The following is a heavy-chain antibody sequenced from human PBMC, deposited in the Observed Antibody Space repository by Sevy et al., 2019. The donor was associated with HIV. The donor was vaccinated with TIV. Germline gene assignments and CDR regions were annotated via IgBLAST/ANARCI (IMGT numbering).Heavy chain of an antibody. J-gene: IGHJ4*02. CDR2: INPNTGDT. CDR1: GYTFSVHY. CDR3: ARLRYSDPSGQYYGGGADYFDY. V-gene: IGHV1-2*02. Sequence: ASVKVSCNTSGYTFSVHYIYWVRQAAGQGLEWMGWINPNTGDTNFSPKFQGRVTMTRDSSINTAYMELGRLTSADTAVYFCARLRYSDPSGQYYGGGADYFDYWGQGTLVTVSS. D-gene: IGHD3-22*01.